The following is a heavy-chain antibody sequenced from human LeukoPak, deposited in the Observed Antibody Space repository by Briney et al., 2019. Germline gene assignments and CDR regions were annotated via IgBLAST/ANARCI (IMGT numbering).Heavy chain of an antibody. CDR3: AKDAQRGFDYSNSLEH. CDR1: GFTFSHYG. CDR2: IWSDATNQ. Sequence: GRSLRLSCEASGFTFSHYGMHWVRQAPGRGLEWVAVIWSDATNQSYADSGKGRFTISRDNFKNPVSLQMNSLRAEDTAVYYGAKDAQRGFDYSNSLEHWGQGSLVTVSS. V-gene: IGHV3-33*06. J-gene: IGHJ4*02. D-gene: IGHD4-11*01.